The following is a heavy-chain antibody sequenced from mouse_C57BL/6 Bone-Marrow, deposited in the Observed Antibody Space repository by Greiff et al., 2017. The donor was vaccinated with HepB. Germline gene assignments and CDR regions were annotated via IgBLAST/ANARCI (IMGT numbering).Heavy chain of an antibody. CDR1: GYTFTTYP. CDR3: ARRGISNYWYFDV. CDR2: FHPYNDDT. D-gene: IGHD2-5*01. Sequence: VKLVESGAELVKPGASVKMSCKASGYTFTTYPIEWMKQNHGKSLEWIGNFHPYNDDTKYNEKFKGKATLTVEKSSSTVYLELSRLTSDDSAVYYCARRGISNYWYFDVWGTGTTVTVSS. J-gene: IGHJ1*03. V-gene: IGHV1-47*01.